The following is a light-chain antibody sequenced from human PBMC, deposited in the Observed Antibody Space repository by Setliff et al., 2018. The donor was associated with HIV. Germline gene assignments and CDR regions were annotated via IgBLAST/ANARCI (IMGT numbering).Light chain of an antibody. J-gene: IGLJ1*01. CDR3: SSYPSSSTYV. Sequence: QSALAQPASVSGSPGQSITISCTGTSSDIGGYNFVSWYQQYPGEAPKLIISDNTKRPSGVSDRFSASKSGNTASLTISGLRAEDEADYYCSSYPSSSTYVFGLGTKVTVL. CDR1: SSDIGGYNF. V-gene: IGLV2-14*03. CDR2: DNT.